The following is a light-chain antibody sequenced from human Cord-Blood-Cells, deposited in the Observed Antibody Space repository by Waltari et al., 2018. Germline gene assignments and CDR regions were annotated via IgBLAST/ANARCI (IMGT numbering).Light chain of an antibody. CDR3: QQYGSSPPYT. CDR1: QGVSSSY. V-gene: IGKV3-20*01. Sequence: EIVLTQSPGTLSLSPGERATLSCRASQGVSSSYLAWYQTKPGQAPRLLIYGASRRATGIPDSFSCSGSGTDFNLTISRLEPEDLAVYYCQQYGSSPPYTFGQGTKLEIK. J-gene: IGKJ2*01. CDR2: GAS.